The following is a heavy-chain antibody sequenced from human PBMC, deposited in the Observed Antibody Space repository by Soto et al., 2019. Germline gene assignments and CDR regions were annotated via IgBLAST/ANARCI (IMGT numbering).Heavy chain of an antibody. Sequence: AGALRLSCVDTGFAVGNYAVTWVRQAPGKGLECISAVTDSGDNSIYECSVRGRFTMSRDNSNNVVYLQMKSLGAEDSARYYYSKGSLQWCSGYGPCYPLDLLGQGAPVTVSS. V-gene: IGHV3-23*01. D-gene: IGHD4-4*01. J-gene: IGHJ5*02. CDR1: GFAVGNYA. CDR3: SKGSLQWCSGYGPCYPLDL. CDR2: VTDSGDNS.